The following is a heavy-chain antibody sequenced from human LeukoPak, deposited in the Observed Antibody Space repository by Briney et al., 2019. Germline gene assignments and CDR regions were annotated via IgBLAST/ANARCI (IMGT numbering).Heavy chain of an antibody. D-gene: IGHD2-15*01. CDR3: ARNSIGYCSGANCYSSWYFDL. V-gene: IGHV3-23*01. CDR2: INDGGSTT. J-gene: IGHJ2*01. Sequence: GGSLRLSCAASGFTFRNYAMSWVRQAPGKGLEWVSSINDGGSTTYYADSVKGRFTISRDNSKNTLYVQMNSLRAEDTAVYYCARNSIGYCSGANCYSSWYFDLWGRGNLVTVSS. CDR1: GFTFRNYA.